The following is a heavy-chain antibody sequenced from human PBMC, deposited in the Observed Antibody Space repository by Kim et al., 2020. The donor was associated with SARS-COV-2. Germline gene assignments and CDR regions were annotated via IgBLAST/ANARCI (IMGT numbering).Heavy chain of an antibody. Sequence: ASVKVSCKASGYTFTSYAMHWVRQAPGQRLEWMGWINAGNGNTKYSQKFQGRVTITRDTSASTAYMELSSLRSEDTAVYYCAREMSSSWYLAPFDYWGQGTLVTVSS. V-gene: IGHV1-3*01. CDR2: INAGNGNT. D-gene: IGHD6-13*01. CDR3: AREMSSSWYLAPFDY. J-gene: IGHJ4*02. CDR1: GYTFTSYA.